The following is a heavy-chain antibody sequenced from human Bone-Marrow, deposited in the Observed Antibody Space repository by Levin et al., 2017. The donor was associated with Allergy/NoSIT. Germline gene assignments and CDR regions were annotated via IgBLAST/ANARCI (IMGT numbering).Heavy chain of an antibody. V-gene: IGHV3-23*01. D-gene: IGHD4-23*01. CDR2: ISGNSAHT. J-gene: IGHJ4*02. CDR1: EFIISNYA. CDR3: AKDYVGNPYEY. Sequence: PGESLKISCVASEFIISNYAMSWVRQAPGKGLEWVSVISGNSAHTDYADSVKGRFTISRDNSKNTLYLQMNSLRAEDTAVYYCAKDYVGNPYEYWGQGTLVTVSS.